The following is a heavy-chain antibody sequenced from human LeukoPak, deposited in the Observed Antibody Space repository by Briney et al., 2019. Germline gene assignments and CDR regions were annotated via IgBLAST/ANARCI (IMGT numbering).Heavy chain of an antibody. V-gene: IGHV1-8*02. J-gene: IGHJ4*02. CDR2: MNPNSGNT. Sequence: GASVKVSCKASGYTFTSYYMHWVRQATGQGLEWMGWMNPNSGNTGYAQKFQGRVTMTRNTSISTAYMELSSLRSEDTAVYYCARGARSMVRGAIPDNDYWGQGTLVTVSS. CDR3: ARGARSMVRGAIPDNDY. CDR1: GYTFTSYY. D-gene: IGHD3-10*01.